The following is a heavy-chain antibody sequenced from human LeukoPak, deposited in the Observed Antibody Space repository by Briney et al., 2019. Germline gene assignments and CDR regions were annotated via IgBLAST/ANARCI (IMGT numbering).Heavy chain of an antibody. CDR2: ISGSGSYI. Sequence: GGSLRLSCAASGFTFSTFAMIWVRQPPGKGLEWVSCISGSGSYIYYADSVKGRFTISRDNAKNSLHLQVNSLRAEDTAVYYCVRERFHGSGAPKFDFWGQGTLVTVSS. V-gene: IGHV3-21*06. CDR3: VRERFHGSGAPKFDF. D-gene: IGHD3-10*01. CDR1: GFTFSTFA. J-gene: IGHJ4*02.